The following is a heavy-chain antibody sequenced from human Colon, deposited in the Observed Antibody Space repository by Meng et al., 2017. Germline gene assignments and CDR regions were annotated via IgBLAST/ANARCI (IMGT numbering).Heavy chain of an antibody. J-gene: IGHJ4*02. V-gene: IGHV1-46*01. Sequence: QGQHVQSVGEVEKPGASVKVSCKASGYTFSDYHMHWVRQAPGQGLEWMGIINPSCGGTRYAQKFQGRVTMSRDTSTSTVYMDLSSLTSDDTAVYYCARERFGESPDYWGQGTLVTVSS. D-gene: IGHD3-16*01. CDR3: ARERFGESPDY. CDR1: GYTFSDYH. CDR2: INPSCGGT.